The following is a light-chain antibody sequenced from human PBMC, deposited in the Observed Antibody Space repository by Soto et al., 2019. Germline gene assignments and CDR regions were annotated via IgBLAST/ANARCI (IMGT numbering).Light chain of an antibody. J-gene: IGLJ1*01. CDR1: SSDVGNYNY. Sequence: QSVLTQPASVSGSPGQSITISCTRTSSDVGNYNYVSWYQQYPGKAPQLMIFQVSNRASGVSNRFSGSKSGDTASLTISGLQAEDEADYYCSSYTTGSTLYVFGTGTKVTVL. CDR2: QVS. CDR3: SSYTTGSTLYV. V-gene: IGLV2-14*01.